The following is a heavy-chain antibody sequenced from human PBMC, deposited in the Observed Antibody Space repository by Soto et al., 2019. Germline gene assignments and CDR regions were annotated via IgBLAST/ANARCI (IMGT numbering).Heavy chain of an antibody. CDR1: GFTFSGSA. V-gene: IGHV3-73*01. Sequence: VGSLRLSCAASGFTFSGSAMHWVRQASGKGLEWVGRIRSKANSYATAYAASVKGRFTISRDDSKNTAYLQINSLKTEDTAVYYCTSSSTPYYYYYGMDVWGQGTTVTVS. CDR3: TSSSTPYYYYYGMDV. D-gene: IGHD6-6*01. CDR2: IRSKANSYAT. J-gene: IGHJ6*02.